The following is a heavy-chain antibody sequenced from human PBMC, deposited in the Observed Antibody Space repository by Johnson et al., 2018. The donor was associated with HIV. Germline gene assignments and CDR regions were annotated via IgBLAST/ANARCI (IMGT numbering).Heavy chain of an antibody. CDR3: ARDNEDIVLVGAFDI. D-gene: IGHD2-8*02. J-gene: IGHJ3*02. CDR1: GFTFSSYG. Sequence: VQPVESRGGLVQPGLSLRLSCAASGFTFSSYGMHWVRQAPGKGLEWVSGIYWNGVRTTYADSVKGRFTISRDNAKNSLYLQMNSLRAEDTALYYCARDNEDIVLVGAFDIWGQGTMVTVSS. CDR2: IYWNGVRT. V-gene: IGHV3-20*04.